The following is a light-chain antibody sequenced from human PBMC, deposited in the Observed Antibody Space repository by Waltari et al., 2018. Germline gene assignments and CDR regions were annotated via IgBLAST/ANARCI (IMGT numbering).Light chain of an antibody. CDR2: AAS. CDR1: QNIRTF. CDR3: QQTYSTPRA. J-gene: IGKJ1*01. V-gene: IGKV1-39*01. Sequence: DIQMTQSPPSLSASVGDRVTITCRASQNIRTFLNWYQQKPGKAPNLLIYAASSLQSGVPSRFIGSASGTYFTLTISSLQPEDFATYYCQQTYSTPRAFGQGTKVEIK.